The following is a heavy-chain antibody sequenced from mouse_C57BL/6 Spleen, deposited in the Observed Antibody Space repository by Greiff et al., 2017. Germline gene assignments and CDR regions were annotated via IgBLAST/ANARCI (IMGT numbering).Heavy chain of an antibody. CDR1: GYTFTSYW. J-gene: IGHJ3*01. Sequence: QVQLQQPGAELVKPGASVKLSCKASGYTFTSYWMHWVKQRPGQGLEWIGMIHPNSGSTNYNEKFKSKATLTVDKSSITAYMQLSSLTSEDSAVYYCASGLLPGAYWGQGTLVTVSA. CDR3: ASGLLPGAY. CDR2: IHPNSGST. V-gene: IGHV1-64*01. D-gene: IGHD2-3*01.